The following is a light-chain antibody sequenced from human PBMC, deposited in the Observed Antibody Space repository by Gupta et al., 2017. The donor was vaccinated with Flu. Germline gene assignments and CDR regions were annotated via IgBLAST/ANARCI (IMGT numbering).Light chain of an antibody. Sequence: PSTLSASVADRVTFTCRASQNILSWLAWYQHKPGKAPKLLIYEASNLASGVPSRFSGSGSGTDFTLPITSLQPDDFATYYCQQYSTYVLTFGGGTKVQIK. V-gene: IGKV1-5*03. CDR2: EAS. CDR3: QQYSTYVLT. J-gene: IGKJ4*01. CDR1: QNILSW.